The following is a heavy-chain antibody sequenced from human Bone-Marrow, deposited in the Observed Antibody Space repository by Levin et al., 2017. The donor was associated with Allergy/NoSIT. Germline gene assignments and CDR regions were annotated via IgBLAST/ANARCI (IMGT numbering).Heavy chain of an antibody. CDR2: IKQDGSEK. CDR3: ARGTYYYGSGSYYKNYDGMDV. D-gene: IGHD3-10*01. V-gene: IGHV3-7*01. Sequence: GESLKISCAASGFTFSSYWMSWVRQAPGKGLEWVANIKQDGSEKYYVDSVKGRFTISRDNAKNSLYLQMNSLRAEDTAVYYCARGTYYYGSGSYYKNYDGMDVWGQGTTVTVSS. CDR1: GFTFSSYW. J-gene: IGHJ6*02.